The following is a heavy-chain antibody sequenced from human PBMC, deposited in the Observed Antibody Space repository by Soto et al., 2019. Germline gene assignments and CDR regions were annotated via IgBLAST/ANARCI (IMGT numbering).Heavy chain of an antibody. J-gene: IGHJ4*02. CDR3: ARHSGYCTSTSCLPLRGFDY. Sequence: GESLKISCKGSGYSFTNYWIGWVRQVPGKGLEWMGIIYPGDSDTRYSPSFQGQVTISADKSISTAYLQWSSLKASDTAMYYCARHSGYCTSTSCLPLRGFDYWGQGTLVTVSS. D-gene: IGHD2-2*03. V-gene: IGHV5-51*01. CDR2: IYPGDSDT. CDR1: GYSFTNYW.